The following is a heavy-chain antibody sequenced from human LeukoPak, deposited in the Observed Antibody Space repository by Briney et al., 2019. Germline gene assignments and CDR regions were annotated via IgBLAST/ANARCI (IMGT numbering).Heavy chain of an antibody. CDR3: ARGEGYCSSTSCYSRGLDP. CDR2: IIPLFGTA. CDR1: GGTFSSYA. V-gene: IGHV1-69*13. J-gene: IGHJ5*02. D-gene: IGHD2-2*01. Sequence: GASVKVSCKSSGGTFSSYAISWVRQAPGQGLEWMGGIIPLFGTANYAQKFQGRVTITAAESTITAYMELSSLRSDDTAVYYCARGEGYCSSTSCYSRGLDPWGQGTLVTVSS.